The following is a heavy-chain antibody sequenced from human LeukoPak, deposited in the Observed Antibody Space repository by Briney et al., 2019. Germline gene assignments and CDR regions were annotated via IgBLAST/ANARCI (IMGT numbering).Heavy chain of an antibody. J-gene: IGHJ4*02. V-gene: IGHV1-69*06. D-gene: IGHD3-10*01. CDR1: GGTFSSYA. Sequence: SVKVSCKASGGTFSSYAISWVRQAPGQGLEWMGGVIPIFGTANYAQKFQGRVTITADKSTSTAYMELSSMRAEDTAVYYCARDIPPRYYYGSGSYSGHYFDYWGQGTLVTVSS. CDR2: VIPIFGTA. CDR3: ARDIPPRYYYGSGSYSGHYFDY.